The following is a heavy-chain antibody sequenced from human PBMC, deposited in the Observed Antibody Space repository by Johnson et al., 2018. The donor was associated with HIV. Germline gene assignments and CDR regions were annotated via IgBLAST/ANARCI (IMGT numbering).Heavy chain of an antibody. CDR1: GFTFSSYA. D-gene: IGHD2-2*01. V-gene: IGHV3-30*04. Sequence: QVQLVESGGGVVQPGRSLRLSCAASGFTFSSYAMHWVRQAPGKGLEWVAVISYDGSNKYYADSVKGRFTISRDNAKNSLYLQMNSPRAEDTAVYYCARETGDPVVPAARDAFEIWGQGTMVTVSS. J-gene: IGHJ3*02. CDR3: ARETGDPVVPAARDAFEI. CDR2: ISYDGSNK.